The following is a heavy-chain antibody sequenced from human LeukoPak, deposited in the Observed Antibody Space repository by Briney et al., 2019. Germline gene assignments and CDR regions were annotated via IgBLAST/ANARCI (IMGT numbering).Heavy chain of an antibody. CDR1: GYTFTGYY. CDR2: INPNSRGT. D-gene: IGHD2-15*01. V-gene: IGHV1-2*02. J-gene: IGHJ6*03. Sequence: ASVKVSCKASGYTFTGYYMHWVRQAPGQGLEWMGWINPNSRGTNYAQKFQGRVTMTRDTSISTAYMELSRLRSDDTAVYYCARDGYCSGGSCPGEGYYYYYYMDVWGKGTTVTVSS. CDR3: ARDGYCSGGSCPGEGYYYYYYMDV.